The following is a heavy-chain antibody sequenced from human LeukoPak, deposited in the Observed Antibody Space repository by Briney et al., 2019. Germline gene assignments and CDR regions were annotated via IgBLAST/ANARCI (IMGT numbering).Heavy chain of an antibody. CDR3: TTYISGYDWDWFDP. V-gene: IGHV3-15*01. Sequence: GGSLRLPCAASGFTFSNAWMSWVRQAPGKGLEWVGRIKSKTDGGTTDYAAPVKGRFTISRDDSKNTLYLQMNSLKTEDTAVYYCTTYISGYDWDWFDPWGQGTLATVSS. CDR1: GFTFSNAW. J-gene: IGHJ5*02. D-gene: IGHD5-12*01. CDR2: IKSKTDGGTT.